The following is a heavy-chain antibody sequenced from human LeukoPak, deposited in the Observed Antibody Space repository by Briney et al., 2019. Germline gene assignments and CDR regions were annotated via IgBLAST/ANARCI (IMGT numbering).Heavy chain of an antibody. J-gene: IGHJ6*03. CDR1: GGSISSSSYY. CDR2: IYYSGST. D-gene: IGHD2-21*01. Sequence: PSETLSLTCTVSGGSISSSSYYWGWIRQPPGKGLEWIGSIYYSGSTYYNPSLKSRVTISVDTSKNQFSLKLSSVTAADTAVYYCARDQVNYYMDVWGKGTTVTVSS. V-gene: IGHV4-39*07. CDR3: ARDQVNYYMDV.